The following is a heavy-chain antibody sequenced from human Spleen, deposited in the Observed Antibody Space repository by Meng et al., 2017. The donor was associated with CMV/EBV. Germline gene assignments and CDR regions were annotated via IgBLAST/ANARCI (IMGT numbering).Heavy chain of an antibody. V-gene: IGHV4-61*01. Sequence: GSLRLSCTVSGGSVSSGSYYWSWIRQPPGKGLEWIGYIYYSGSSNYNPSLKSRVTISVDTSKNQFSLKLSSVTAADTAVYYCARDTGGGRFDYWGQGTLVTVSS. CDR3: ARDTGGGRFDY. CDR2: IYYSGSS. D-gene: IGHD2-8*02. CDR1: GGSVSSGSYY. J-gene: IGHJ4*02.